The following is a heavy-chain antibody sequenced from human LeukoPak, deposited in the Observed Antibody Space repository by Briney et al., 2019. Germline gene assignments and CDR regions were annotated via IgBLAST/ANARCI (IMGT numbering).Heavy chain of an antibody. V-gene: IGHV1-2*02. CDR1: GYTFTNYY. D-gene: IGHD4-17*01. Sequence: ASVKVSCKASGYTFTNYYIHCVRQAPGHGLEWMGAINPSSGGTNSAQKFQGRVSMTRDTSISTAYMEVSRLRSDDTAVFYCVRDLVTTGPYGMDVWGQGTTVTVSS. CDR3: VRDLVTTGPYGMDV. CDR2: INPSSGGT. J-gene: IGHJ6*02.